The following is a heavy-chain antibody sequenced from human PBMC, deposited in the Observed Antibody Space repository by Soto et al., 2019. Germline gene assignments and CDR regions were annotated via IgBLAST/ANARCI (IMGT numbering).Heavy chain of an antibody. V-gene: IGHV4-59*01. CDR1: GGSISSYY. Sequence: SETLSLTCTVSGGSISSYYWRWILQPPGKGLEWIGYIYYSGSTNYNPSLKSRVTISVDTSKNQFSLKLSSVTAADTAVYYCARERITYYYGSGSYSQNWFDPWGQGTLVTVS. J-gene: IGHJ5*02. D-gene: IGHD3-10*01. CDR3: ARERITYYYGSGSYSQNWFDP. CDR2: IYYSGST.